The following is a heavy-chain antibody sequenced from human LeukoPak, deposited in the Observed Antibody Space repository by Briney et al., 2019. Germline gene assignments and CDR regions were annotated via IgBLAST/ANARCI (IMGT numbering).Heavy chain of an antibody. D-gene: IGHD4-11*01. J-gene: IGHJ6*04. V-gene: IGHV3-23*01. CDR2: ISGSGANT. Sequence: GGSLRLSCEASGFRFGDFAMSWVRQTPGKGLEWVSGISGSGANTYYAASVKGRFTSSRDNSKNTLYLQMNSLRVEDTAVYYCARGLTTVTGVQAGVWGKGTTVIVSS. CDR3: ARGLTTVTGVQAGV. CDR1: GFRFGDFA.